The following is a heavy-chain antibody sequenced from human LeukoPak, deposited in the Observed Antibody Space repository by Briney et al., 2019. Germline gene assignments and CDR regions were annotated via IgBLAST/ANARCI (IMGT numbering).Heavy chain of an antibody. CDR1: GFTLSNFW. Sequence: GGSLRLSCAASGFTLSNFWMTWVRQAPGKGPERLATIRQDGGEKCYLDSVKGRFTISRDNAKNSLFLQMNSLRVEDTAVYYCARYFDNTAFSWRRFDYWGQGALVTVSS. J-gene: IGHJ4*02. D-gene: IGHD2/OR15-2a*01. V-gene: IGHV3-7*01. CDR2: IRQDGGEK. CDR3: ARYFDNTAFSWRRFDY.